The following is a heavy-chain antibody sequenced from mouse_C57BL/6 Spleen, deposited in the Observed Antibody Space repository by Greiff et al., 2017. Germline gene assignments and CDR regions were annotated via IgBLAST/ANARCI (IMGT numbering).Heavy chain of an antibody. CDR2: IYPGDGDT. J-gene: IGHJ3*01. V-gene: IGHV1-82*01. CDR3: AGGNAAWFAY. CDR1: GYAFSSSW. Sequence: QVQLQQSGPELVKPGASVKISCKASGYAFSSSWMNWVKQRPGQGLEWIGRIYPGDGDTNYNGKFKGKATLTADKSSSTAYMQLSSLTSEDSAVYFCAGGNAAWFAYWGQGTLVTVSA. D-gene: IGHD1-1*02.